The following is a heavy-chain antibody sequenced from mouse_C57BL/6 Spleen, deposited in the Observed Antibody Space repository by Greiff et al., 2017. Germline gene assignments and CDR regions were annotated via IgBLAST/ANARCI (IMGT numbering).Heavy chain of an antibody. CDR1: GYTFTDYY. V-gene: IGHV1-26*01. Sequence: EVKLQQSGPELVKPGASVKISCKASGYTFTDYYMNWVKQSHGKSLEWIGDINPNNGGTSYNQKFKGKATLTVDKSSSTAYMELRSLTSEDSAVYYCARGGYDYEGWFAYWGQGTLVTVSA. CDR2: INPNNGGT. J-gene: IGHJ3*01. CDR3: ARGGYDYEGWFAY. D-gene: IGHD2-4*01.